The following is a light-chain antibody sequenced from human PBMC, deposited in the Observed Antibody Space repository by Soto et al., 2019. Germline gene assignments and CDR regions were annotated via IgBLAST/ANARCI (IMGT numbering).Light chain of an antibody. V-gene: IGKV3-20*01. Sequence: IVLTQSPAILALSPGDRATLSCRASQSVSSSYLAWYQHKPGQAPRLLIHGASSRATGIPDRFSGSGSGTDFTLTISRLEPEDFAVYYCQQYGSSPKTFGQGTKVDIK. CDR1: QSVSSSY. CDR3: QQYGSSPKT. CDR2: GAS. J-gene: IGKJ1*01.